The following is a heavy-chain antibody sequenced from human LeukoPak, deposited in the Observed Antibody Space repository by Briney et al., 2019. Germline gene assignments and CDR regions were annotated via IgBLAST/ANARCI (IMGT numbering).Heavy chain of an antibody. J-gene: IGHJ4*02. CDR1: GFTFSAST. CDR2: VRGKANSYAT. V-gene: IGHV3-73*01. Sequence: GGSLRLSCAASGFTFSASTMHWVRQASGKGLEWVGRVRGKANSYATAYAASVTGRFTISRDDSKNTAYLQMNSLKTEDTAVYYSTRLDGISVWIGYCTSSSCGWGQGTLVAVSS. CDR3: TRLDGISVWIGYCTSSSCG. D-gene: IGHD2-2*01.